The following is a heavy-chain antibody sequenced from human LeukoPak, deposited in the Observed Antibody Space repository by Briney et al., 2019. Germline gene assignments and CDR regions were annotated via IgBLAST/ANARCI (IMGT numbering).Heavy chain of an antibody. CDR1: GGSISSYY. D-gene: IGHD3-3*01. J-gene: IGHJ3*02. Sequence: SETLSLTCTVSGGSISSYYWSWIRQPPGKGLEWIGYIYYSGSTNYNPSLKSRVTISVDTSKNQFSLKLSSVTAADTAVYYCASYDFWSGRGAFDIWGRGTMVTVSS. CDR2: IYYSGST. CDR3: ASYDFWSGRGAFDI. V-gene: IGHV4-59*08.